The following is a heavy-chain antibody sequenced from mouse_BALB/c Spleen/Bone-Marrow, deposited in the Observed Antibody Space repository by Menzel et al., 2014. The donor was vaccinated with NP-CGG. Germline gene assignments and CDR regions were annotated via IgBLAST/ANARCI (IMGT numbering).Heavy chain of an antibody. CDR1: GYTFTSYD. V-gene: IGHV1-85*01. D-gene: IGHD2-14*01. CDR3: ARNYRYAWFAY. CDR2: IFPGDGSI. J-gene: IGHJ3*01. Sequence: QVQLQQPGAELVKPGASVKLSCKASGYTFTSYDINWVRQRPEQGLEWIGWIFPGDGSIKYNEKFKGKATLTTDKSSSTAYMQLDRLTSEDSAVYFCARNYRYAWFAYWGQGTLVTVSA.